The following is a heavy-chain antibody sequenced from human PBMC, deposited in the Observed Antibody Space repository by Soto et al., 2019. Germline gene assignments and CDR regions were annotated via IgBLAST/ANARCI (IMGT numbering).Heavy chain of an antibody. CDR3: ARGKPGWNYRYYFDY. CDR2: IIPIFGTA. D-gene: IGHD1-7*01. Sequence: SVKVSCTASGGTFSSYAISWVRQAPGQGLEWMGGIIPIFGTANYAQKFQGRVTITADKSTSTAYMELSSLRSEDTAVYYCARGKPGWNYRYYFDYWGQGTLVTVSS. J-gene: IGHJ4*02. V-gene: IGHV1-69*06. CDR1: GGTFSSYA.